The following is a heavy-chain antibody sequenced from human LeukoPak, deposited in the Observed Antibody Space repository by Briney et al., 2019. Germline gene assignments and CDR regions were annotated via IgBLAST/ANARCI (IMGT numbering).Heavy chain of an antibody. Sequence: ASVKVSCKASGYTFTDYYIYWVRQAPGQGLEWMGWINPNSGGTNYAQKFQGRVTMTRDTSISTAYMHLSRLRSEDTAMYYCARDRTHYYESSGYYSRWEYWGQGTLVTVSS. CDR1: GYTFTDYY. CDR2: INPNSGGT. J-gene: IGHJ4*02. CDR3: ARDRTHYYESSGYYSRWEY. D-gene: IGHD3-22*01. V-gene: IGHV1-2*02.